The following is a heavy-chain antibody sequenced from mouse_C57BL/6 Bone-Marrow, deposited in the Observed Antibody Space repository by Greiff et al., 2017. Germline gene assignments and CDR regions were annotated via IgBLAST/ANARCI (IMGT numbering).Heavy chain of an antibody. CDR3: ASGGWFDD. CDR1: GYTFTSYW. Sequence: QVQLQQPGAELVKPGASVKLSCKASGYTFTSYWMQWVKQRPGQGLEWFGEIDTSDSYTHYNQTFTGKATLTVDTSSHTAYMQLSSLTAEDSAVYYCASGGWFDDWGTGTLVTVAA. V-gene: IGHV1-50*01. J-gene: IGHJ3*01. CDR2: IDTSDSYT.